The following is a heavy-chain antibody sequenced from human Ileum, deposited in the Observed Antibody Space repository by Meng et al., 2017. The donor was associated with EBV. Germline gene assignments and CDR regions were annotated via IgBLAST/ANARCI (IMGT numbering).Heavy chain of an antibody. CDR1: GGSVSSNSAA. J-gene: IGHJ4*02. CDR2: TYYRSKWYN. Sequence: LPLPLAISGGSVSSNSAAWNWIRPSPSRGLEWLGSTYYRSKWYNDYAVSVKSRITINPDTSKNQFSLQLNSVTPEDTAVYYCARDSSSSAYSPFDYWGQGTLVTVSS. V-gene: IGHV6-1*01. D-gene: IGHD3-22*01. CDR3: ARDSSSSAYSPFDY.